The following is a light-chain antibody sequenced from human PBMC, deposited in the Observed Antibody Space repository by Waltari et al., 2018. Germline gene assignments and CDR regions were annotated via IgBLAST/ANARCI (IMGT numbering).Light chain of an antibody. J-gene: IGKJ3*01. CDR3: QQRSNWPGVT. Sequence: EIVLTQSPATLSLSPGERATLSGRASPSVSSYLALYQQKPGQAPRLLIYDASNRATGIPARFSGSGSGTDFTLTISSLEPEDFAVYYCQQRSNWPGVTFGPGTKVDIK. CDR1: PSVSSY. CDR2: DAS. V-gene: IGKV3-11*01.